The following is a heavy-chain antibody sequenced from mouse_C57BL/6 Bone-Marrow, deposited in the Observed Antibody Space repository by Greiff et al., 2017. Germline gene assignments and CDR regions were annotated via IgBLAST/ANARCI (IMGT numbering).Heavy chain of an antibody. Sequence: QVQLQQPGAELVKPGASVKLSCKASGYTFTSYWMHWVKQRPGRGLEWIGRIDPNSGGAKYNEKFKGKATLTVDKPSSTAYVQLSSLTSEDSAVSDGARARRAWVAYWGQGTVVSVSA. V-gene: IGHV1-72*01. J-gene: IGHJ3*01. CDR3: ARARRAWVAY. CDR1: GYTFTSYW. CDR2: IDPNSGGA.